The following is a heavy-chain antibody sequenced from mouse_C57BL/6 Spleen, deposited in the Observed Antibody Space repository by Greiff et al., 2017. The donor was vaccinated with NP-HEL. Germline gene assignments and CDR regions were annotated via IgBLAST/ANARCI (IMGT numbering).Heavy chain of an antibody. CDR2: IHPNSGST. Sequence: VQLQQPGAELVKPGASVKLSCKASGYTFTSYWMHWVKQRPGQGLEWIGMIHPNSGSTNYNEKFKSKATLTVDKSSSTAYMQLSSLTSEDSAVYYCARGRLGTVAVFDYWGQGTTLTVSS. CDR3: ARGRLGTVAVFDY. D-gene: IGHD1-1*01. CDR1: GYTFTSYW. J-gene: IGHJ2*01. V-gene: IGHV1-64*01.